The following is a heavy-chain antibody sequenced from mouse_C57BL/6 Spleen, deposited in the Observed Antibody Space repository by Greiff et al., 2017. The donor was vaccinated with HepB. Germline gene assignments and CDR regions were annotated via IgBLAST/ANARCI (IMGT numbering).Heavy chain of an antibody. D-gene: IGHD1-1*01. CDR2: IDPENGDT. J-gene: IGHJ2*01. CDR3: TRIYYYGLDY. V-gene: IGHV14-4*01. Sequence: VQLQQSGAELVRPGASVKLSCTASGFNIKDDYMHWVKQRPEQGLEWIGWIDPENGDTEYASKFQGKATITADTSSNTAYLQLSSLTSKDTAVYYCTRIYYYGLDYWGQGTTLTVSS. CDR1: GFNIKDDY.